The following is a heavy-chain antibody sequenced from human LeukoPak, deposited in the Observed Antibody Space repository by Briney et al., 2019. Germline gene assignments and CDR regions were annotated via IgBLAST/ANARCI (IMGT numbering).Heavy chain of an antibody. CDR3: ARVYSRESGYDFVFHY. D-gene: IGHD5-12*01. CDR2: ISYDGNHI. J-gene: IGHJ4*02. Sequence: GSLRLSCAASGFSFSSYGFHWVRQAPGKGLEWVSAISYDGNHIHYADSVKGRFTISRDNSKNTLYLQMNSQRAEDTAVYYCARVYSRESGYDFVFHYWGQGTLVTVSS. V-gene: IGHV3-33*01. CDR1: GFSFSSYG.